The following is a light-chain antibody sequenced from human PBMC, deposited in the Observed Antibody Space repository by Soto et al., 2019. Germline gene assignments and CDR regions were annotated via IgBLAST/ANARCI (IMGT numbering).Light chain of an antibody. CDR3: HQYNNWPHT. Sequence: EIVMTQSPATLSVSPGETATLSCRASQSVSSNLAWYQQKPGQSPRLLIYGASTRATGIPARFSGSGSGTEFTLTISSLQSEDFAVYYCHQYNNWPHTFGQGTKLEIK. V-gene: IGKV3-15*01. CDR2: GAS. J-gene: IGKJ2*01. CDR1: QSVSSN.